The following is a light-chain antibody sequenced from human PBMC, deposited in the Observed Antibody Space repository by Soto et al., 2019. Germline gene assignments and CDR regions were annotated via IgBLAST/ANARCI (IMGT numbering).Light chain of an antibody. Sequence: EVGLTQSPATLSLSPGEKATLSCRASQDINTYLGWYQQKPGQPPRLLIYDASNRASGIPARFSGSGSGTDFTLTINSLEPEDFAIYYCQHRYNWPLTFGAGTKVEIK. J-gene: IGKJ4*01. V-gene: IGKV3-11*01. CDR2: DAS. CDR1: QDINTY. CDR3: QHRYNWPLT.